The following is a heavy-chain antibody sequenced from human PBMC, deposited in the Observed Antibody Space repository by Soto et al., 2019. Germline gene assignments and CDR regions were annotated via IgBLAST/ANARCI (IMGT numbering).Heavy chain of an antibody. Sequence: GGSLRLSCAASGFSFSDFYMSWIRQAPGKGLEWVSLITDNGGSTYYADSVKGRFTISRDNTKNTLSLQMNSLRAEDTAVYYCAKERATTTAFDYWGQGALVTVSS. CDR1: GFSFSDFY. D-gene: IGHD4-17*01. V-gene: IGHV3-23*01. CDR2: ITDNGGST. CDR3: AKERATTTAFDY. J-gene: IGHJ4*02.